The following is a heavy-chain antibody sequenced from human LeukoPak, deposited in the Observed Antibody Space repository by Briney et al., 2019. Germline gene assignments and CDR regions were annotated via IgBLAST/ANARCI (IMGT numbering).Heavy chain of an antibody. CDR3: ATVVIPGGSYWRIHFDY. V-gene: IGHV1-69*04. CDR1: GGTFSSYA. Sequence: GASVKVSCKASGGTFSSYAISWVRQAPGQGLEWMGRIIPILGIANYAQKFQGRVTITADKSTSTAYMELSSLRSEDTAVYYCATVVIPGGSYWRIHFDYWGQGTLVTVSS. CDR2: IIPILGIA. J-gene: IGHJ4*02. D-gene: IGHD1-26*01.